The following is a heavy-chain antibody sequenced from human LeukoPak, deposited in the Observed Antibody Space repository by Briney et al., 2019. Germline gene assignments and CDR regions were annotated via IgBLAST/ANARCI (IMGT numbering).Heavy chain of an antibody. D-gene: IGHD5-18*01. V-gene: IGHV1-8*03. CDR1: GYTFTSYD. CDR3: ARVVVDTAMVGGISPGRHYYYYMDV. J-gene: IGHJ6*03. Sequence: ASVKVSCKASGYTFTSYDINRVRQATGQGLEWMGWMNPNSGNTGYAQKFQGRVTITRNTSISTAYMELSSLRSEDTAVYYCARVVVDTAMVGGISPGRHYYYYMDVWGKGTTVTVSS. CDR2: MNPNSGNT.